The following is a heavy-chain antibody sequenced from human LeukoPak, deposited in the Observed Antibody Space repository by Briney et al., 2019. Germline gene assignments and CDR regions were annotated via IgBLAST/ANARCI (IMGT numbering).Heavy chain of an antibody. V-gene: IGHV3-48*04. J-gene: IGHJ3*02. CDR2: ISSSGSTI. D-gene: IGHD1-1*01. CDR1: GFTFSSYG. Sequence: PGGSLRLSCAASGFTFSSYGMNWVRQAPGKGLEWVSYISSSGSTIYYADSVKGRFTISRDNAKNSLYLQMNSLRAEDTAVYYCARDRSQMTTLGVDAFDIWGQGTMVTVSS. CDR3: ARDRSQMTTLGVDAFDI.